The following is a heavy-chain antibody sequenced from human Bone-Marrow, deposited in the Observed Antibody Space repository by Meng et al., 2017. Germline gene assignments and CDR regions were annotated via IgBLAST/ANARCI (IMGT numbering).Heavy chain of an antibody. CDR1: GFPFRRQA. D-gene: IGHD5-18*01. V-gene: IGHV3-23*01. CDR2: IGGKGTI. CDR3: AKDDSSGYGPDY. Sequence: GGGVGQPGRSMGTAFAASGFPFRRQAKHWVRQAPGKGLEWVSLIGGKGTILYADSVKGRVTISRDNSKNTVYLEMNSLRVEDTAVYYCAKDDSSGYGPDYWGQGTLVTVSS. J-gene: IGHJ4*02.